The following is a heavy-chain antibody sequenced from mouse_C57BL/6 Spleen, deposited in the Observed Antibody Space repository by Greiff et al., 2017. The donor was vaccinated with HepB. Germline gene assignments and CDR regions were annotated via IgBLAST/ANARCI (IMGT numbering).Heavy chain of an antibody. Sequence: EVKLMESGGGLVKPGGSLKLSCAASGFTFSSYAMSWVRQTPEKRLEWVATISDGGSYTYYPDNVKGRFTISRDNAKNNLYLQMSHLKSEDTAMYYCARAYYYGSSYPLFDYWGQGTTLTVSS. CDR1: GFTFSSYA. J-gene: IGHJ2*01. V-gene: IGHV5-4*03. CDR3: ARAYYYGSSYPLFDY. D-gene: IGHD1-1*01. CDR2: ISDGGSYT.